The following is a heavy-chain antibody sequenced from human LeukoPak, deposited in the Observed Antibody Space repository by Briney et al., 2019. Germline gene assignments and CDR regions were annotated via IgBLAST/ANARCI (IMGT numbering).Heavy chain of an antibody. D-gene: IGHD5-12*01. Sequence: SETLSLTCTVSGGSISSSSYYWGWIRQPPGKGLEWIGSIYYSGSTYYNPSLKSRVTISVDTSKNQFSLKLSSVTAADTAVYYCARDGGYDPTLDYWGQGTLVTVSS. CDR1: GGSISSSSYY. CDR3: ARDGGYDPTLDY. CDR2: IYYSGST. V-gene: IGHV4-39*07. J-gene: IGHJ4*02.